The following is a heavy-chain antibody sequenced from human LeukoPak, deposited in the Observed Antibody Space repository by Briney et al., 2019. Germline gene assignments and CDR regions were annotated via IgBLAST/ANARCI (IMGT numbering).Heavy chain of an antibody. J-gene: IGHJ6*04. Sequence: SETLSLTCTVSGGSISSSSYYWGWIRQPPGKGLEWIGSIYYSGSTYYNPSLKSRVTMSVDTSKNQFSLKLSSVTAADTAVYYCARDSEEDIVVVPAGNKWDVWGKGTTVTVSS. CDR1: GGSISSSSYY. V-gene: IGHV4-39*07. D-gene: IGHD2-2*01. CDR3: ARDSEEDIVVVPAGNKWDV. CDR2: IYYSGST.